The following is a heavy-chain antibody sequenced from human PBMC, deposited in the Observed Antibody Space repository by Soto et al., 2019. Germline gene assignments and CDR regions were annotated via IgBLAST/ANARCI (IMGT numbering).Heavy chain of an antibody. Sequence: ASVKVSCKASGYTFTSYGISWVRQAPGQGLEWMGWISAYNGNTNYAQKLQGRVTMTTDTSTSTAYMELSSLSSEDTAVYYCVAGNCLNSGCLTPLQDWGQGTQVTVSS. V-gene: IGHV1-18*01. D-gene: IGHD5-12*01. CDR3: VAGNCLNSGCLTPLQD. CDR2: ISAYNGNT. J-gene: IGHJ1*01. CDR1: GYTFTSYG.